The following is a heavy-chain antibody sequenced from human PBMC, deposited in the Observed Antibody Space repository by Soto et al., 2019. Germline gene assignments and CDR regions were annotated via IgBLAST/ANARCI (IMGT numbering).Heavy chain of an antibody. CDR3: ARGGEKISRVPDYYYGMDV. V-gene: IGHV3-30*04. J-gene: IGHJ6*02. CDR2: ISYDGMNA. D-gene: IGHD7-27*01. CDR1: GFAFSTYS. Sequence: QVQLVESGGGVVQPGGALRLSCVASGFAFSTYSLHWVRQAPGKGLEWVAVISYDGMNAYYPDSVKGRFTVSRDNSKKSLYLQMTSLRPEDSAVFYCARGGEKISRVPDYYYGMDVWGQGTTVTISS.